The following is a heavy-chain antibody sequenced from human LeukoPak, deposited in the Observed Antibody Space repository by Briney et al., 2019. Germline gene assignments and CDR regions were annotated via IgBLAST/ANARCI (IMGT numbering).Heavy chain of an antibody. V-gene: IGHV3-33*01. J-gene: IGHJ5*02. D-gene: IGHD2-15*01. CDR2: IWYDGSNK. CDR1: GFTFSSYG. Sequence: GGSLRLSCAASGFTFSSYGMHWVRQAPGKGLEWVAVIWYDGSNKYYADSVKGRFTISRDNSKNTLYLQMNSLRAEDTAVYYCARENVGCSGGTCYTHSFDPWGQGTLVTVSS. CDR3: ARENVGCSGGTCYTHSFDP.